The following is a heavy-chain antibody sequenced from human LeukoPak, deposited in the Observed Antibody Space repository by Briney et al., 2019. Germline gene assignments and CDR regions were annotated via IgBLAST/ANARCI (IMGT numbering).Heavy chain of an antibody. CDR2: ITSDGRST. D-gene: IGHD3-10*01. Sequence: PGGSLRLSCAPSGFTFSSYWMHWVRQAPGKGLVWVSRITSDGRSTSYADSVKGRFTISRDNHKNTLYLPMNRLRAQDTAVYHCAGDRGGRACDILGQGTMVTVSS. CDR3: AGDRGGRACDI. J-gene: IGHJ3*02. V-gene: IGHV3-74*01. CDR1: GFTFSSYW.